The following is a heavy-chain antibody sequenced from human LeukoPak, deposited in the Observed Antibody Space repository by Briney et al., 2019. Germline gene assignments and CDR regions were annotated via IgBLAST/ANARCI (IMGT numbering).Heavy chain of an antibody. CDR3: ARYSSGSNFDY. V-gene: IGHV4-59*08. Sequence: SETLSLTCTVSGGSISSYYWSWIRQPPGKGLEWIGYIYYSGSTNYNPPLKSRVTISVDTSKNQFSLKLSSVTAADTAVYYCARYSSGSNFDYWGQGTLVTVSS. CDR1: GGSISSYY. D-gene: IGHD6-19*01. J-gene: IGHJ4*02. CDR2: IYYSGST.